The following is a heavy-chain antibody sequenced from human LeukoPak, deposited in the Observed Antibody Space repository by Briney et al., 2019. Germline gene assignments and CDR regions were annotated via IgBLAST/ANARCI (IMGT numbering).Heavy chain of an antibody. J-gene: IGHJ4*02. CDR3: AKGGYCSSTSCYFDY. CDR2: ISWNSGGI. D-gene: IGHD2-2*01. Sequence: GGSLRLSCAASGFTFDDYAMYWVRQAPGKGLEWVSGISWNSGGIGYADSVKGRFTISRDNTKNSLYLQMNSLRAEDMALYYCAKGGYCSSTSCYFDYWGQGTLVTVSS. CDR1: GFTFDDYA. V-gene: IGHV3-9*03.